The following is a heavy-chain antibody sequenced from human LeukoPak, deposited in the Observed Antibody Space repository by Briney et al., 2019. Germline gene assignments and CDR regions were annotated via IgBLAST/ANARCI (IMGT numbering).Heavy chain of an antibody. CDR2: INSDGNTT. V-gene: IGHV3-74*01. D-gene: IGHD3-10*01. CDR1: GFTFSGYW. Sequence: TGGSLRLSCAASGFTFSGYWMHWVRHAPGKGLVWVSRINSDGNTTTYADSVKGRFTISRDNAKNTLYLQMNSLRAEDTAVYYCARGRGSGSSDYWGQGTLVTASS. J-gene: IGHJ4*02. CDR3: ARGRGSGSSDY.